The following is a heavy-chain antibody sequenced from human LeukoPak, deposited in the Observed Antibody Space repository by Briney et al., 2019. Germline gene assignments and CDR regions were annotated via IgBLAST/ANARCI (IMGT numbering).Heavy chain of an antibody. J-gene: IGHJ4*02. D-gene: IGHD5-18*01. CDR1: GGSISSSSAY. V-gene: IGHV4-39*01. CDR3: VSPRGFSYGYFDY. CDR2: IYYSRNT. Sequence: SETLSLTCTVSGGSISSSSAYWGWIRQPPGKGLEWIGSIYYSRNTYYNPSLKSRVTISADTSKNQFSLTLGSVSATDTAVYYCVSPRGFSYGYFDYWGQGTLVTVSS.